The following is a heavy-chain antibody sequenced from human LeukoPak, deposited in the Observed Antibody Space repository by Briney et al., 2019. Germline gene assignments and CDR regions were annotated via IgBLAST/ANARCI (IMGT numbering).Heavy chain of an antibody. V-gene: IGHV3-11*04. CDR2: ISSSGSTI. CDR1: GFTFSDYY. Sequence: KPGGSLRLSCAASGFTFSDYYMSWIRQAPGKGLEWVSYISSSGSTIYYADSVKGRFTISRDNAKNSLYLQVNSLTAEDTAVYYCARAGVDTSGYYYQGFDYWGQGTLVTVSS. CDR3: ARAGVDTSGYYYQGFDY. D-gene: IGHD3-3*01. J-gene: IGHJ4*02.